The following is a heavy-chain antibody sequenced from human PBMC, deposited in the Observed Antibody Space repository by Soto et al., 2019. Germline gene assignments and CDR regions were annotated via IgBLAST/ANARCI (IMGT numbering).Heavy chain of an antibody. CDR2: IYYSGST. D-gene: IGHD3-22*01. V-gene: IGHV4-39*01. Sequence: SETLSLTCTVSGGSISSSSYYWGWIRQPPGKGLEWIGSIYYSGSTYYNPSLKSRVTISVDTSKNQFSLKLSSVTAADTAVYYCARQDYDSSGYSIDFDYWGQGTLVT. CDR1: GGSISSSSYY. J-gene: IGHJ4*02. CDR3: ARQDYDSSGYSIDFDY.